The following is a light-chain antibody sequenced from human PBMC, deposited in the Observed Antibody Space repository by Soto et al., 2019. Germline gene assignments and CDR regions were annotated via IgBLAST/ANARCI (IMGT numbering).Light chain of an antibody. CDR2: GAS. V-gene: IGKV3-15*01. Sequence: ETVMTQSPATLSVSPGDRDTLSCRASESVGSNLAWYQQKPGQAPRLLMYGASTRATGIPARFSGSGSGTEFTLTIGSLQSEDFAVYYCQQYNNWPWTFGQGTKVEIK. CDR1: ESVGSN. CDR3: QQYNNWPWT. J-gene: IGKJ1*01.